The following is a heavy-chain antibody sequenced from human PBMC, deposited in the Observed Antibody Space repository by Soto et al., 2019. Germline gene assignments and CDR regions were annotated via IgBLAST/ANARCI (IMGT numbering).Heavy chain of an antibody. CDR2: IYYSGST. V-gene: IGHV4-39*01. CDR1: GGSISSSSYY. D-gene: IGHD3-10*01. J-gene: IGHJ6*02. CDR3: AIQNLWFGDNYFYSHAMDV. Sequence: EKLPHTYTVSGGSISSSSYYWGWIRQPPGKGLEWIGSIYYSGSTYYNPSLKSRVTISVDTSKNQFSLTLSSVTAADTAVYYCAIQNLWFGDNYFYSHAMDVWGQGTT.